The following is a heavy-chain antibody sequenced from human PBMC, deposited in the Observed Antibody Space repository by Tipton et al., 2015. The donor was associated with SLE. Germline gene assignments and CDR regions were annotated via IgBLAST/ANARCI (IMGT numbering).Heavy chain of an antibody. CDR2: IYYSGST. D-gene: IGHD3-3*01. CDR1: GGSISSHY. J-gene: IGHJ4*02. CDR3: ARGITIFGVLIGDY. Sequence: TLSLTCTVSGGSISSHYWSWIRQPPGKGLEWIGYIYYSGSTNYNPTLKSRVTISEDTSKNQFSLKLSSVTAADTAVYYCARGITIFGVLIGDYWGQGALVTVSS. V-gene: IGHV4-59*11.